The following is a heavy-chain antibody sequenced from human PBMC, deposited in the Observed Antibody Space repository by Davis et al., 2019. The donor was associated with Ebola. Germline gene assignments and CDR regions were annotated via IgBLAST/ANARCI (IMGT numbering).Heavy chain of an antibody. Sequence: PSETLSLTCTVSGGSISSGDYYWSWIRQPPGKGLEWIGYIYYSGSTYYNPSLKSRVTISVDTSKNQFSLKLSSVSAADTAVYYCARKERYCSSTSCYGPGWFDPWGQGTLVTVSS. CDR3: ARKERYCSSTSCYGPGWFDP. V-gene: IGHV4-30-4*01. J-gene: IGHJ5*02. CDR2: IYYSGST. D-gene: IGHD2-2*01. CDR1: GGSISSGDYY.